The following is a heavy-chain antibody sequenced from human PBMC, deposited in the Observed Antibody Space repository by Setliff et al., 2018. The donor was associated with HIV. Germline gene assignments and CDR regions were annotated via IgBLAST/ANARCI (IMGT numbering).Heavy chain of an antibody. CDR2: INYSGKT. V-gene: IGHV4-34*01. CDR3: ARATYGSRAGTGLYFDS. D-gene: IGHD6-6*01. Sequence: GGSFSGFYWAWIRQPPGKGLEWIGEINYSGKTNKNPSLKSRVTISADTSRTQFSLNLISVTAADTAVYYCARATYGSRAGTGLYFDSWGQGALVTSPQ. CDR1: GGSFSGFY. J-gene: IGHJ4*02.